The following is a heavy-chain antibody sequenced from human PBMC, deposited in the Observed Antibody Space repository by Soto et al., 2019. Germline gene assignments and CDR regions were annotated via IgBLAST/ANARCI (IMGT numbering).Heavy chain of an antibody. J-gene: IGHJ4*02. CDR2: ISYDGNNQ. Sequence: PGVSPRLSFAASEFTFSSYFMHWVRQAPGKGLEWVAHISYDGNNQYYADSVKGRFTISRDNSKNTLYLQMSSLRVDDTAVYYCVRVGPHITLFEFGAYRARGTLVPVSS. V-gene: IGHV3-30-3*01. D-gene: IGHD3-3*01. CDR3: VRVGPHITLFEFGAY. CDR1: EFTFSSYF.